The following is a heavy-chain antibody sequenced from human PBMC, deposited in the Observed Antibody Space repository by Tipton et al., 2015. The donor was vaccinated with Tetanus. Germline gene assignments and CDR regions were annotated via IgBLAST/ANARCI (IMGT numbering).Heavy chain of an antibody. CDR1: GDSISSGNYR. V-gene: IGHV4-31*03. CDR2: IYHTGTT. J-gene: IGHJ4*02. D-gene: IGHD2/OR15-2a*01. CDR3: ARDSRLFYAMDV. Sequence: TLSLTCTVSGDSISSGNYRYNWIRQLPGKGLEWIGYIYHTGTTYYNPSFKSRVSISVDTSMSQFSLELNSVTAADTAVYYCARDSRLFYAMDVWGRGTLVTVSS.